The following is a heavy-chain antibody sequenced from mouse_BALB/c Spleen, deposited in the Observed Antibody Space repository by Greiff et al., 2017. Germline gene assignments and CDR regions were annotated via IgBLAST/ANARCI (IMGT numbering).Heavy chain of an antibody. J-gene: IGHJ3*01. Sequence: VMLVESGPGLVAPSQSLSITCTVSGFSLTSYGVHWVRQPPGKGLEWLGVIWAGGSTNYNSALMSRLSISKDNSKSQVFLKMNSLQTDDTAMYYCARGAGEAPYWGQGTLVTVSA. V-gene: IGHV2-9*02. CDR2: IWAGGST. CDR1: GFSLTSYG. CDR3: ARGAGEAPY.